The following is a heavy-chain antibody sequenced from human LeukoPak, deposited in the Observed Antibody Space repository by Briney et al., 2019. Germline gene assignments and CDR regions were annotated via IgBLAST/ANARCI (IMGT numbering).Heavy chain of an antibody. CDR1: GFTFSSYG. Sequence: GGSLRLSCAASGFTFSSYGMHLVRQAPAKGLEWVAFIRYDGSNKYYADSVKGRFTISRDNSKNTLYLQMNSLRAEDTAVYYCAKDLGGAFDIWGQGTMVTVST. J-gene: IGHJ3*02. CDR3: AKDLGGAFDI. V-gene: IGHV3-30*02. CDR2: IRYDGSNK. D-gene: IGHD3-16*01.